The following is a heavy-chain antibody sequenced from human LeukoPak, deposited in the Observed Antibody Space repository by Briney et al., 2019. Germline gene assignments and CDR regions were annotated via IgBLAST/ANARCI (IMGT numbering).Heavy chain of an antibody. Sequence: PGRSLRLSCAASGFTFSSYGMHWVRQAPGKGLEWVAVIWYDGSNKYYADSVKGRFTISRDNSNNTLYLQMNSLRAEDTAVYYCAKDYYDISGLKGAFDIWGQGTMVTVSS. CDR1: GFTFSSYG. V-gene: IGHV3-33*06. J-gene: IGHJ3*02. CDR2: IWYDGSNK. D-gene: IGHD3-22*01. CDR3: AKDYYDISGLKGAFDI.